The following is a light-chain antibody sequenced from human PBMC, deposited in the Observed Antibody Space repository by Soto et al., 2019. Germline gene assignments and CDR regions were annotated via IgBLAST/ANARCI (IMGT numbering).Light chain of an antibody. CDR3: QQYSSWLT. Sequence: DIQMTQSPSTLSASVGGRVTITCRASQSISSWLAWYQQKPGKAPNLLIYKASSLESGVPSRFSGSGSGTEFTLTISSLQPDDFATYYCQQYSSWLTFGGGTKVEIK. V-gene: IGKV1-5*03. CDR2: KAS. CDR1: QSISSW. J-gene: IGKJ4*01.